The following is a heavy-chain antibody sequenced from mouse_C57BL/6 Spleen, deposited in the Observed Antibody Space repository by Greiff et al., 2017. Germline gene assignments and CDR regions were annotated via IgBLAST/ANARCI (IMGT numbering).Heavy chain of an antibody. CDR2: IWWDEDK. V-gene: IGHV8-8*01. D-gene: IGHD4-1*01. J-gene: IGHJ4*01. Sequence: QVTLKVPGPGILQPSQTLSLTCSFSGFSLSPLGMGVGRIRQPSGKGLEWLAHIWWDEDKHYNPALNSLPTISKDTSENQVFLKIANVDTADTATSNCAQILTGTHAMDYWGQGTSGTVSS. CDR1: GFSLSPLGMG. CDR3: AQILTGTHAMDY.